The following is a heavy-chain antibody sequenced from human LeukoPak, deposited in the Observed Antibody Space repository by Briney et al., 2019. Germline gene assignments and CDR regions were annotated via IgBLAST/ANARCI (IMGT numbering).Heavy chain of an antibody. CDR2: IYHSGST. J-gene: IGHJ4*02. Sequence: PSQTLSLTCAVSGGSISSGGYSWSWIRQPPGKGLEWIGYIYHSGSTYYNPSLKSRVTISVDRSKNQFSLKLSSVTAADTAVYYCARVRGTLHSGWYQEDIYYFDYWGQGTLVTVSS. V-gene: IGHV4-30-2*01. CDR1: GGSISSGGYS. CDR3: ARVRGTLHSGWYQEDIYYFDY. D-gene: IGHD6-19*01.